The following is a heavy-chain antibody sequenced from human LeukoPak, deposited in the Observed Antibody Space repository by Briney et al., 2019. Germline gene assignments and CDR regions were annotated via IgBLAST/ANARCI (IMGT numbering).Heavy chain of an antibody. CDR3: ARGGILYGMDV. D-gene: IGHD6-13*01. CDR1: RFTFSAYS. J-gene: IGHJ6*02. CDR2: ISGSGGNT. Sequence: GGSLRLSCAASRFTFSAYSMTWVRQAPGKGLEWVSAISGSGGNTYYADSVKGRFTISRDNSKNTLYLQMNSLRAEDTAAYYCARGGILYGMDVWGQGTTVTVSS. V-gene: IGHV3-23*01.